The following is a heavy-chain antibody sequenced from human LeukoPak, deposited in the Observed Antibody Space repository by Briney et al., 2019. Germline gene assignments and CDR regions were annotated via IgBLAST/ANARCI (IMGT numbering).Heavy chain of an antibody. V-gene: IGHV3-23*01. J-gene: IGHJ4*02. CDR2: ISGSGGST. CDR1: GYTFSSYA. Sequence: GGSLRLSCAASGYTFSSYAMSWVRQALGKGLEWVSAISGSGGSTYYADSVKGRFTISRDNSKNTLYLQMNSLRAEDTAVYYCAKDVSWSVTYGDFDYWGQGTLVTVSS. CDR3: AKDVSWSVTYGDFDY. D-gene: IGHD4-17*01.